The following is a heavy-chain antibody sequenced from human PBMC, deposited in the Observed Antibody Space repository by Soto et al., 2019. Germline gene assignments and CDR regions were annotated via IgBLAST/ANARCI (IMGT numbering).Heavy chain of an antibody. CDR1: GGSISSYY. D-gene: IGHD5-18*01. CDR3: ARRYSASFDY. CDR2: VYYSGST. V-gene: IGHV4-59*01. J-gene: IGHJ4*02. Sequence: QVQLQESGPGLVKPSETLSLTCTVSGGSISSYYWSWIRQPPGKGLEWIGYVYYSGSTNYNPSLMSRVTIPGCPSKTQFSLKLSSVTAADTAVYYCARRYSASFDYWGQATLVSVSS.